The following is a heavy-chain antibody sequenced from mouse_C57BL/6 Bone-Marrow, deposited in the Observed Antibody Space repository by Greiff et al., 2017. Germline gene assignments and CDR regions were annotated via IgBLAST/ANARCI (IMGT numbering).Heavy chain of an antibody. Sequence: QVQLKQPGAELVKPGASVKMSCKASGYTFTSYWITWVTQRPGQGLEWIGDIYPGSGSTNYNEKFKSKATLTIDTSSSTAYMQLSSLTSEDSAVYYCARLRQLRPYYYAMDYWGQGTSVTVSS. J-gene: IGHJ4*01. CDR3: ARLRQLRPYYYAMDY. D-gene: IGHD3-2*02. CDR2: IYPGSGST. CDR1: GYTFTSYW. V-gene: IGHV1-55*01.